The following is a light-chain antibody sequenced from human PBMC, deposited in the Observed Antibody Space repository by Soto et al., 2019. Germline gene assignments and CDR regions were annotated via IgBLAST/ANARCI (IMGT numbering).Light chain of an antibody. Sequence: EIVLTQSPGTLSLSPEERATVFCRASQSVYSSYLAWFQQKPGQAPRLLIYGESREATGIPDRFSGSGSGTDFTLTITRREPEDFAVYYCHQYDSSSWTFGQGTKVEI. CDR1: QSVYSSY. V-gene: IGKV3-20*01. J-gene: IGKJ1*01. CDR3: HQYDSSSWT. CDR2: GES.